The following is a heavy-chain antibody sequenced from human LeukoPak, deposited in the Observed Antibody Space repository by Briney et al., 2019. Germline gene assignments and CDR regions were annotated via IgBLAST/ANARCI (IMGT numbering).Heavy chain of an antibody. J-gene: IGHJ4*02. CDR2: ISAYNGNT. V-gene: IGHV1-18*01. CDR3: ARETGYVVVPGLFDY. Sequence: ASVKVSCKASGYTFTSYGISWVRQAPGQGLEWMGWISAYNGNTNYAQKLQGRVTMTTNTSTSTAYMELRSLRSDDTAVYYCARETGYVVVPGLFDYWGQGTLVTVSS. CDR1: GYTFTSYG. D-gene: IGHD2-2*01.